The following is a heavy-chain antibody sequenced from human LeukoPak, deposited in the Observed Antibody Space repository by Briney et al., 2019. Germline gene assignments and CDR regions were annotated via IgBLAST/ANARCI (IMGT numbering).Heavy chain of an antibody. D-gene: IGHD3-16*01. J-gene: IGHJ4*02. V-gene: IGHV1-8*03. Sequence: GASVKVSCKASGYTFTNYDINWVRQATGQGLEWMGWMNPNSGNTGYAQKFQGRVTITRNNSISTAYMELSSLRSEDTAVYYCARGPSPWGDWGQGTLVTVSS. CDR1: GYTFTNYD. CDR2: MNPNSGNT. CDR3: ARGPSPWGD.